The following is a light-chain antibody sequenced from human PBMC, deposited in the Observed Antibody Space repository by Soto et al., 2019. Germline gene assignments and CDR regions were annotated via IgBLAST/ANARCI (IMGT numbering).Light chain of an antibody. V-gene: IGLV1-44*01. Sequence: QPVLTQPPSASGTPGQRVTISCSGSNSNIGSNTVNWYQLLPGTAPKLLIYSNNQRPSGVPDRFSGSKSGTSASLAISGLQSEDEADYFCAAWDDSLNGVVFAGGTKLTVL. J-gene: IGLJ2*01. CDR3: AAWDDSLNGVV. CDR1: NSNIGSNT. CDR2: SNN.